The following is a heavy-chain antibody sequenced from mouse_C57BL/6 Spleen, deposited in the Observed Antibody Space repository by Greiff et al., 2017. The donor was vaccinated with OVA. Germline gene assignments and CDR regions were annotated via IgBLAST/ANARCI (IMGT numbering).Heavy chain of an antibody. Sequence: VQLKESGPELVKPGASVKISCKASGYSFTDYYMNWVKQSPEKSLEWIGEINPSTGGTTYNQKFKAKATLTVDKSSSTAYMQLKSLTSEDSAVYYCARQGRDYVDYWGQGTTLTVSS. CDR3: ARQGRDYVDY. J-gene: IGHJ2*01. CDR1: GYSFTDYY. CDR2: INPSTGGT. V-gene: IGHV1-42*01.